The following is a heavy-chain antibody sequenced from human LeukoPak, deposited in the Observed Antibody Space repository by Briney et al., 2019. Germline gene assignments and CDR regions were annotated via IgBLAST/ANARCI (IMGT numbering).Heavy chain of an antibody. J-gene: IGHJ4*02. Sequence: PGGSLRLSCAASGFNFSSYWMHWVRQAPGKGLVWISRINYDGTTTSYADSVKGRFTISRDNSKNTLYLQMNSLRAEDTAVYYCAKEHSGYDLGYFDYWGQGTLVTVSS. CDR2: INYDGTTT. CDR3: AKEHSGYDLGYFDY. V-gene: IGHV3-74*01. D-gene: IGHD5-12*01. CDR1: GFNFSSYW.